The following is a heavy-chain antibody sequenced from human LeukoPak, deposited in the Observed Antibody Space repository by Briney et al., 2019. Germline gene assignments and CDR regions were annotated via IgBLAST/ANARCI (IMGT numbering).Heavy chain of an antibody. J-gene: IGHJ4*02. Sequence: ASVKVSCKASGYTFTSYGISWVRQAPGQGLEWTGWISAYNGNTNYAQKLQGRVTMTTDTSTSTAYMELRSLRSDDTAVYYCARDPSPRTNYYGSGSYQSPFDYWGQGTLVTVSS. D-gene: IGHD3-10*01. CDR1: GYTFTSYG. CDR3: ARDPSPRTNYYGSGSYQSPFDY. V-gene: IGHV1-18*01. CDR2: ISAYNGNT.